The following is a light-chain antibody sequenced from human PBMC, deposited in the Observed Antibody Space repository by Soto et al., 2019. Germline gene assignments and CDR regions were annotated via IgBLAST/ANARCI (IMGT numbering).Light chain of an antibody. CDR1: SGHNSYA. Sequence: QSVLTQPPSASASLGASVKLTCTLSSGHNSYAIAWHQQQPEKGPRYLMKLNSDGSHSKGDGIPDRFSGSSSGAERYLTISSLQSEEEDDYYCQTWSNDIRVFGGGTKVTVL. V-gene: IGLV4-69*01. CDR3: QTWSNDIRV. J-gene: IGLJ3*02. CDR2: LNSDGSH.